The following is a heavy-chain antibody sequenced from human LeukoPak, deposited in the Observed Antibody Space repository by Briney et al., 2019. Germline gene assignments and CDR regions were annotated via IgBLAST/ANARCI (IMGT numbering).Heavy chain of an antibody. Sequence: ASVKVSCKASGYTFTSYGISWVRQAPGQGLEWMGWINTNTGNPTYAQGFTGRFVFSLDTSVSTAYLQISSLKAEDTAVYYCASTAPEAVLFDFDYWGQGTLVTVSS. CDR2: INTNTGNP. CDR3: ASTAPEAVLFDFDY. CDR1: GYTFTSYG. J-gene: IGHJ4*02. D-gene: IGHD6-19*01. V-gene: IGHV7-4-1*02.